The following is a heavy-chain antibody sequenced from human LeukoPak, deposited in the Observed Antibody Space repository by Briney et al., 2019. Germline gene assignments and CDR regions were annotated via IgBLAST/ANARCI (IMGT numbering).Heavy chain of an antibody. Sequence: GGSLRLSCAASEFNVSNYWMHWIRQAPGTGPMWVSRINGDGSDTKYADSVKGRLTISRDNAKNTLYLHMNSLRAEDTALYWCARWDTGMAAFDLWGQGTLVTVSS. CDR3: ARWDTGMAAFDL. J-gene: IGHJ4*02. V-gene: IGHV3-74*03. D-gene: IGHD5-18*01. CDR2: INGDGSDT. CDR1: EFNVSNYW.